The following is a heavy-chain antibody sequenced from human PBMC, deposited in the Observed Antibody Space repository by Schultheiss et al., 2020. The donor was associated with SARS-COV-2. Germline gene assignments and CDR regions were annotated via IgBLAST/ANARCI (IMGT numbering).Heavy chain of an antibody. CDR2: IYWNDDK. D-gene: IGHD3-16*01. CDR1: GFSLSSNAMG. Sequence: SGPTLVKPTQTLTLTCTFSGFSLSSNAMGVGWIRQPPGKALEWLALIYWNDDKRYSPSLKSRLTITKDTSKNQVVLTMTNMDPVDTATYYCARTNYDYIWGDAFDIWGQGTMVT. J-gene: IGHJ3*02. V-gene: IGHV2-5*01. CDR3: ARTNYDYIWGDAFDI.